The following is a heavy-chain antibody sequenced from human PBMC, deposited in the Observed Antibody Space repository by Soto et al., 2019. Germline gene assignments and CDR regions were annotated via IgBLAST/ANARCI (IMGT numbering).Heavy chain of an antibody. V-gene: IGHV3-7*01. CDR1: GFTFSSYW. CDR3: ARDRGGDYPDY. Sequence: EVQLVESGGGLVQPGGSLRLSCADSGFTFSSYWMSWVRQAPGKGLEWVANIKQDGSEKYYVDSVKGRFTISRDNAKNSLYLQMNSLRAEDTAVYYCARDRGGDYPDYWGQGTLVTVSS. J-gene: IGHJ4*02. D-gene: IGHD4-17*01. CDR2: IKQDGSEK.